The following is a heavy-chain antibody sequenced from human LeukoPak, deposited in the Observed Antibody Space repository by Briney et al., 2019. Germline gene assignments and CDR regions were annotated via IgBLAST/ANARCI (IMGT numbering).Heavy chain of an antibody. CDR3: ARDPALVAATPYYFDY. CDR2: IISSSSYI. D-gene: IGHD2-15*01. Sequence: GGALKIPRGAPWITFSSHSKNWVRPAPGKGVEWVSSIISSSSYIYYADSVKGRFTISRDNAKNSLYLQMNSLRAEDTAVYYCARDPALVAATPYYFDYWGQGTLVTVSS. CDR1: WITFSSHS. V-gene: IGHV3-21*01. J-gene: IGHJ4*02.